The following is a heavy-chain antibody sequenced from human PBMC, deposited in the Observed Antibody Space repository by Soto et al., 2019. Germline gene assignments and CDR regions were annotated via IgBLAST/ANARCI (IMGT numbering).Heavy chain of an antibody. Sequence: SVKVSCKASGFTFTSSAVQWVRQARGQRLEWIGWIVVGSGNTNYAQKFQERVTITRDMSTSTADRELSSLRSEDTAVYYCAAEPPLGYFGWQVPLTYGMDVWGKGTTVTVST. D-gene: IGHD3-9*01. CDR1: GFTFTSSA. J-gene: IGHJ6*04. CDR2: IVVGSGNT. V-gene: IGHV1-58*01. CDR3: AAEPPLGYFGWQVPLTYGMDV.